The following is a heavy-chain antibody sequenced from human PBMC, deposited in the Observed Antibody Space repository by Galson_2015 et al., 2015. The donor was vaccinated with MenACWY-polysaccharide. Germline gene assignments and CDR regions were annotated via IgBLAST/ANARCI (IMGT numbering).Heavy chain of an antibody. CDR3: ARHVIGGGYFDY. D-gene: IGHD2/OR15-2a*01. CDR1: GHTFSRYP. V-gene: IGHV1-3*01. J-gene: IGHJ4*02. Sequence: SVKVSCKASGHTFSRYPMHWVRQAPGQRFEWMGWITGGNGDTKYSEKLQGRVSITKDTSANTVYMELSSLTYEDTAVVYCARHVIGGGYFDYWGQGTLITVSS. CDR2: ITGGNGDT.